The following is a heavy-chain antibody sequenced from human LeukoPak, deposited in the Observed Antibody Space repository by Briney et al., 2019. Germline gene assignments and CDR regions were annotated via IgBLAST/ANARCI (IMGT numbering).Heavy chain of an antibody. D-gene: IGHD6-13*01. V-gene: IGHV3-23*01. CDR2: ISGSGGST. CDR3: AKDPTYSSSWLDAFDL. CDR1: GFTFSTYA. Sequence: GGSLRLSCAASGFTFSTYAMSWVRQAPAKGLEWGSAISGSGGSTYYADSVKGRFTISRDNSKNTLYLQMNSLRAEDTAVYYCAKDPTYSSSWLDAFDLWGQGTMVTVSS. J-gene: IGHJ3*01.